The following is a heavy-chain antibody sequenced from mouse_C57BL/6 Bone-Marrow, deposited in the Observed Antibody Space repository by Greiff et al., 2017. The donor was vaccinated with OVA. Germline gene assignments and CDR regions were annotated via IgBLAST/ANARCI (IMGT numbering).Heavy chain of an antibody. J-gene: IGHJ3*02. Sequence: VQLQQSGAELVKPGASVKLSCKASGYTFTSYWMQWVKQRPGQGLEWIGEIDPSDSYTKYNQKFKGKATLHVDTSSITAYMQLSSLPSEDSSVSYCASSSYYGRGWGQGTLVTVSA. CDR2: IDPSDSYT. CDR3: ASSSYYGRG. V-gene: IGHV1-50*01. D-gene: IGHD1-1*01. CDR1: GYTFTSYW.